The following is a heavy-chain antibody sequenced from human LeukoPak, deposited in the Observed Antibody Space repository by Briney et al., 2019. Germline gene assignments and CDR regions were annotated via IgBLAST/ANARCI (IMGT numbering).Heavy chain of an antibody. CDR3: ATTRGIITLDGYHYYIDV. CDR1: GGSFSDFY. V-gene: IGHV4-34*01. J-gene: IGHJ6*03. Sequence: SETLSLTRAVNGGSFSDFYCTWIRQSPGKGLEWIGEINHIGDTKYNPSLKSRVTILLDMSKNQFSLKVRSATAADTAVYYCATTRGIITLDGYHYYIDVWGKGTTVTVSS. CDR2: INHIGDT. D-gene: IGHD3-10*01.